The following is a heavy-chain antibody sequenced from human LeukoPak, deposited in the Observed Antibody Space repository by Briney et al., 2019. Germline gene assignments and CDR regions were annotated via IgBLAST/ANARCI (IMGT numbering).Heavy chain of an antibody. CDR3: ARDFKDPLQLWLWYFDL. CDR2: IIPIFGTA. Sequence: SVKVSCKASGGTFSSYAISWVRQAPGQGLEWMGRIIPIFGTANYAQKFQGRVTITTDESTSTAYMELSSLRSEDTAVYYCARDFKDPLQLWLWYFDLWGRGTLVTVSS. D-gene: IGHD5-18*01. CDR1: GGTFSSYA. V-gene: IGHV1-69*05. J-gene: IGHJ2*01.